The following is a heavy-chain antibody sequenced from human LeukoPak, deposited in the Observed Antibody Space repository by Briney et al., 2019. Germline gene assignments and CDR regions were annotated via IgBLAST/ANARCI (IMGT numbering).Heavy chain of an antibody. CDR3: AKITKATTPNY. CDR1: GFTFSSYT. CDR2: ITTSDGNT. J-gene: IGHJ4*02. D-gene: IGHD4-17*01. V-gene: IGHV3-23*01. Sequence: GGSLRLSCAASGFTFSSYTMSWVRQAPGKGLEWVSTITTSDGNTYYADSVKGRFSISRDNSKNTVYLQMSDLRAEDTAVYYCAKITKATTPNYWGQGTLVTVSS.